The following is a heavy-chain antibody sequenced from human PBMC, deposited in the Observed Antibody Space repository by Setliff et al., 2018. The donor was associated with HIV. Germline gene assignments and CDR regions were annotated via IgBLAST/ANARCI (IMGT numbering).Heavy chain of an antibody. D-gene: IGHD3-9*01. J-gene: IGHJ4*02. CDR2: VYHSGST. CDR3: ALTGYYPGTRYYFDH. CDR1: GGSISGSSYY. V-gene: IGHV4-39*07. Sequence: SETLSLTCSVSGGSISGSSYYWGWIRQPPGKGLEWIGSVYHSGSTYYNPSLKSRVTISVDKSKNQFSVKLRSVTAEDTAVYYCALTGYYPGTRYYFDHWGQGTLVTVPQ.